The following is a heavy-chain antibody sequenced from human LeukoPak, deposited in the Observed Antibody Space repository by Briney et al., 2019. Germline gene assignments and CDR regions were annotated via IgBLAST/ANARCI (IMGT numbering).Heavy chain of an antibody. Sequence: ASVKVSCEASGYTFTSYYMHWVRQAPGQGLEWMGIINPSGGSTSYAQKFQGRVTMTRDTSTSTVYMELSSLRSEDTAVYYCARDPLLWQRNNWFDPWGQGTLVTVSS. CDR1: GYTFTSYY. J-gene: IGHJ5*02. CDR2: INPSGGST. D-gene: IGHD2-15*01. V-gene: IGHV1-46*01. CDR3: ARDPLLWQRNNWFDP.